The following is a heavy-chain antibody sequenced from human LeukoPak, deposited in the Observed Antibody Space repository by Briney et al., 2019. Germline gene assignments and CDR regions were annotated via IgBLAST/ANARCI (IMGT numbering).Heavy chain of an antibody. Sequence: SETLSLTCSVSGGSISSDYWSWIRQPAGKGLEWIGRIYPSGSTNYNPSLKSRVTMSVDTSKNQFSLKLNSVTAADTAVYYCARSSLVVVATTSGAFDIWGQGTMVTVSS. CDR3: ARSSLVVVATTSGAFDI. J-gene: IGHJ3*02. D-gene: IGHD2-15*01. V-gene: IGHV4-4*07. CDR1: GGSISSDY. CDR2: IYPSGST.